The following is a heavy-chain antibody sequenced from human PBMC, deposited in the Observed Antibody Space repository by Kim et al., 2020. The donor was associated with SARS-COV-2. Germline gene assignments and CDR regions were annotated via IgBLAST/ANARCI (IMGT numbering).Heavy chain of an antibody. CDR3: AKDLLYVPGRGYFDS. J-gene: IGHJ4*02. V-gene: IGHV3-23*03. D-gene: IGHD3-10*01. Sequence: ADSVRGRFTISGDNSQNTLYLQMDSLRVEDTAVYYCAKDLLYVPGRGYFDSWGQGVLVTVSS.